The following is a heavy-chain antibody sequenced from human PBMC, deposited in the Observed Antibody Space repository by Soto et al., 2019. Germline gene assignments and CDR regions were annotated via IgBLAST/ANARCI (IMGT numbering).Heavy chain of an antibody. D-gene: IGHD2-15*01. CDR1: GGSISSGNYY. CDR3: ATMGTPATGLYFFDY. Sequence: TLSPTCTVSGGSISSGNYYWSWIRQPPGKGLEWIGFISYSGSTYYSTSLKSRVTISVDTSKSQFSLNLSFVTAADTSVYYCATMGTPATGLYFFDYWGQGSLVTVSS. J-gene: IGHJ4*02. V-gene: IGHV4-30-4*01. CDR2: ISYSGST.